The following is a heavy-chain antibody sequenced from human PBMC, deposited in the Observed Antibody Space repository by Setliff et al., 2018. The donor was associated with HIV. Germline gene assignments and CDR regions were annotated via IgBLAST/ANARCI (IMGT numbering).Heavy chain of an antibody. J-gene: IGHJ3*02. Sequence: SVKVSCKASGGTFSSYVISWVRQAPGQGPEWMGGIIPMYNIPAYAQKFQGRVTFTADESTSTAYMELSSLSSEDTAVYYCARDQTGVAAAAFGGGSAWSDEGFDIWGQGTMVTVSS. D-gene: IGHD6-13*01. CDR2: IIPMYNIP. V-gene: IGHV1-69*13. CDR3: ARDQTGVAAAAFGGGSAWSDEGFDI. CDR1: GGTFSSYV.